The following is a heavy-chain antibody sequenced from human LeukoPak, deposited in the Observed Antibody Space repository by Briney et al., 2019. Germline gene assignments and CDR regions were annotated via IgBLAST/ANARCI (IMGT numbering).Heavy chain of an antibody. V-gene: IGHV4-34*01. CDR1: GGSFSGYY. J-gene: IGHJ3*02. D-gene: IGHD3-10*01. Sequence: SETLSLTCAVYGGSFSGYYWSWIRQPPGKGLERIGEINHSGSTNYNPSLKSRVTISVDTSKNQFSLTLSSVTAADTAVYYCARSDGYGLVDIWGQGTMVTVSS. CDR2: INHSGST. CDR3: ARSDGYGLVDI.